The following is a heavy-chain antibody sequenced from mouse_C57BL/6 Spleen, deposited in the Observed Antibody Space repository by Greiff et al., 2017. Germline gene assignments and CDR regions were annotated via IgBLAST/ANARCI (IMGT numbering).Heavy chain of an antibody. CDR3: ARIDYDVNYAMDY. D-gene: IGHD2-4*01. J-gene: IGHJ4*01. CDR2: IWTGGGT. Sequence: VQLQESGPGLVAPSQSLSITCTVSGFSLTSYAISWVRQPPGKGLEWLGVIWTGGGTNYNSAPKSRLSISKDNSKSQVFLKMNSLQTDDTARYDCARIDYDVNYAMDYWGQGTSVTVSS. V-gene: IGHV2-9-1*01. CDR1: GFSLTSYA.